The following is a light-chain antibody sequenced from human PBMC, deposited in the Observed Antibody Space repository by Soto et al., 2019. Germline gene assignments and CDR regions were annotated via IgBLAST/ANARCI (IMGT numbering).Light chain of an antibody. J-gene: IGKJ2*01. Sequence: EIVLTQSPGTLSLSPGERATLSCRASQSVSSTYIAWYQQNPVRAPRLLIYGASSRATGIPDRFSGSGSGTDFTLTISRLEPEDFAVYFCQQYGRSPPFTFGQGTKVEIK. CDR2: GAS. CDR3: QQYGRSPPFT. V-gene: IGKV3-20*01. CDR1: QSVSSTY.